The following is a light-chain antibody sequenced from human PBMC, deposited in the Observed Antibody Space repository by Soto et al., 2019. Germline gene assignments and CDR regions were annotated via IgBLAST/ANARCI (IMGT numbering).Light chain of an antibody. V-gene: IGKV1-27*01. CDR1: QGISNY. CDR3: QKCNSVPL. CDR2: AAS. J-gene: IGKJ3*01. Sequence: DIQMTQSPSSLSASVGDRVTITCRASQGISNYIAWYQQKPGKAPKLLIYAASTLQSGVPSRFSGSGSGTDVTSSISSRHPEGGATYSCQKCNSVPLFGAGTNVDIK.